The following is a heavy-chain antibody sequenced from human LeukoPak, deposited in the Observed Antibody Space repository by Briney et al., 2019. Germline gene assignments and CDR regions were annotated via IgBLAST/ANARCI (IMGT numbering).Heavy chain of an antibody. D-gene: IGHD3-3*01. J-gene: IGHJ5*02. CDR1: GYTFTSYG. CDR3: ARESGYTIFGVVYNWFDP. CDR2: ISAYNGNT. Sequence: VASVKVSCKASGYTFTSYGISWVRQAPGQGLEWMGWISAYNGNTNYAQKLQGRVTMTTDTSTSTAYMELRSLRSDDTAVYYCARESGYTIFGVVYNWFDPWGQGTLVTVSS. V-gene: IGHV1-18*01.